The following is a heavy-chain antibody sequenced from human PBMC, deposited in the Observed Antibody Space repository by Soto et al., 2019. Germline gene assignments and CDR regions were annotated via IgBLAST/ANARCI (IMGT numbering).Heavy chain of an antibody. Sequence: PGGSLRLSCAASGFTFDDYTMHWVRQAPGKGLEWVSLISWDGGSTYYADSVKGRFTISRDNSKNSLYLQMNSLSTEDTALYYCAKGSPRYYDILTGYLPYYYSGMHVWGPATTVTVSS. J-gene: IGHJ6*02. V-gene: IGHV3-43*01. CDR2: ISWDGGST. CDR1: GFTFDDYT. D-gene: IGHD3-9*01. CDR3: AKGSPRYYDILTGYLPYYYSGMHV.